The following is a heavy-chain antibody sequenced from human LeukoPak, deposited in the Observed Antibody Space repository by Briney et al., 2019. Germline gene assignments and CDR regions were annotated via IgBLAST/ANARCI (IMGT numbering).Heavy chain of an antibody. CDR1: GFTFSDYF. D-gene: IGHD5-24*01. CDR3: ARGKDGYKRGYPLGFDY. Sequence: GGPLRLSCAASGFTFSDYFMSWIRQAPGRGLEWVSYISSSGSPISYTDSVKGRFTISRDNAKNSLYLQMNSLRAEDTAVYYCARGKDGYKRGYPLGFDYWGQGTLVTVSS. CDR2: ISSSGSPI. V-gene: IGHV3-11*01. J-gene: IGHJ4*02.